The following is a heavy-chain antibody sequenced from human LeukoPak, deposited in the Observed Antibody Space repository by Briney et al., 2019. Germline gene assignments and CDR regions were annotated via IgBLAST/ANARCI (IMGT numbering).Heavy chain of an antibody. CDR3: ARDPKYYDFWSGSPDAFDL. V-gene: IGHV3-53*01. CDR1: GFTVSSNY. D-gene: IGHD3-3*01. Sequence: PGGSLRLSCAASGFTVSSNYMSWVRQAPGKGLEWVSVIYSGGSTYYADSVKGRFTISRDNAKSSLYLQMNSLRAEDTAIYYCARDPKYYDFWSGSPDAFDLWGQGTMVTVSS. J-gene: IGHJ3*01. CDR2: IYSGGST.